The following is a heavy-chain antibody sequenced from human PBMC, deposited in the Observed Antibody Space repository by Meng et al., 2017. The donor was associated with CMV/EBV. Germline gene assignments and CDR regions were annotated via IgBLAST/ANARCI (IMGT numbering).Heavy chain of an antibody. D-gene: IGHD5-18*01. V-gene: IGHV2-5*01. CDR3: AHSEIQLWVFDY. CDR2: IYWNDDK. CDR1: GFSLSTSGVG. Sequence: CTFSGFSLSTSGVGLGWIRQPPGKALEWLALIYWNDDKRYSPSLKSRLTITKDTSKNQVVLTMTNMDPVDTATYYCAHSEIQLWVFDYWGQGTLVTVSS. J-gene: IGHJ4*02.